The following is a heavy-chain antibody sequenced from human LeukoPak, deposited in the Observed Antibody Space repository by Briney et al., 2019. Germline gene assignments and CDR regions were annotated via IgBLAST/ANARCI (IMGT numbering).Heavy chain of an antibody. Sequence: GESLKISCQASGYSFTSSWIGWARQMPGKGLEWMGIIYPGDSDTRYSPSFQGQVTISADKSISTAYLQWSSLKASDTAMYYCARLLVDYGDYGYYYYGMDVWGQGTTVTVSS. V-gene: IGHV5-51*01. CDR1: GYSFTSSW. J-gene: IGHJ6*02. CDR3: ARLLVDYGDYGYYYYGMDV. D-gene: IGHD4-17*01. CDR2: IYPGDSDT.